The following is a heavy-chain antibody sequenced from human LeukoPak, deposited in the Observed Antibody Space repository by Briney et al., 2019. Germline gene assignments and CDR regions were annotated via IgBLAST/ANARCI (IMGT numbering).Heavy chain of an antibody. Sequence: GGSLRLSCAASGFTFRRHWMHWVRQAPGKGLMWVSRINGDGSATYYADSVKGRFSISRDNPKNTLYLHMHSLRADDTAVYYCVRGRYYFDYWGQGTLVTVSS. CDR2: INGDGSAT. J-gene: IGHJ4*02. CDR3: VRGRYYFDY. V-gene: IGHV3-74*01. CDR1: GFTFRRHW. D-gene: IGHD5-24*01.